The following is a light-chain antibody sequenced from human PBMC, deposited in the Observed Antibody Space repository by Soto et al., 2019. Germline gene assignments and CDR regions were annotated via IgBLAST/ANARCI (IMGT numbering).Light chain of an antibody. J-gene: IGLJ2*01. CDR3: SSYTSRNTVV. CDR2: DVT. CDR1: SSDIDGYDY. V-gene: IGLV2-14*01. Sequence: QSALTQPASVSGSPGQSITMSCTGASSDIDGYDYVSWYQHHPGEAPKLLIYDVTNRPSGASNRFSASKSGNTASLTISGLQAEDEADYYCSSYTSRNTVVFGGGTKVTVL.